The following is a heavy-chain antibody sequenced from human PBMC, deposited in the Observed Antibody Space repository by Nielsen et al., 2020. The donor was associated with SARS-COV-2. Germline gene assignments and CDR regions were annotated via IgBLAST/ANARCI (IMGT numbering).Heavy chain of an antibody. V-gene: IGHV4-34*01. J-gene: IGHJ1*01. CDR1: GGSFSGYY. CDR2: INHSGST. Sequence: SQTLSLTCAVYGGSFSGYYWSWIRQPPGKGLEWIGEINHSGSTNYNPSLKSRVTISVDTSKNQFSLKLSSVTAADTAVYYCARGSFSGSYRGVPEYFQHWGQGTLVTVSS. CDR3: ARGSFSGSYRGVPEYFQH. D-gene: IGHD1-26*01.